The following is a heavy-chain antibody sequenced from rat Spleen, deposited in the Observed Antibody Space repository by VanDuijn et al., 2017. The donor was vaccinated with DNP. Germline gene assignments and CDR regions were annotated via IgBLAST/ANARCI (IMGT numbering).Heavy chain of an antibody. V-gene: IGHV5-22*01. Sequence: EVQLVESGGGLVQPGRSMKLSCAASGFTFSDYGMAWVRQAPKKGLEWVATISYDGSSTYYRDSVKGRFTISRDNAKSTLYLQMNSLRSEDTATYYCARPPDGFYHVNWFAYWGQGTLVTVSS. J-gene: IGHJ3*01. CDR3: ARPPDGFYHVNWFAY. D-gene: IGHD1-12*03. CDR2: ISYDGSST. CDR1: GFTFSDYG.